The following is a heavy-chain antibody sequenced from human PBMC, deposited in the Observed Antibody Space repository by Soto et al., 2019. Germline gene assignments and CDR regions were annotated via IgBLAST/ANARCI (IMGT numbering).Heavy chain of an antibody. CDR3: ARHGASTGEVDY. Sequence: GESLKISCKGSGYSFTSYWISWVRQMPGKGLEWMGRIDPSDSYTNYSPSFQGHVTISADKSISTAYLQWSSLKAPDTAMYYCARHGASTGEVDYWGQGTLVTVSS. CDR2: IDPSDSYT. D-gene: IGHD7-27*01. J-gene: IGHJ4*02. V-gene: IGHV5-10-1*01. CDR1: GYSFTSYW.